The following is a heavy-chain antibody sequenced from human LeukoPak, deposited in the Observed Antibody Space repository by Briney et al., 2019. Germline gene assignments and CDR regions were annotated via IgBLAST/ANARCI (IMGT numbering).Heavy chain of an antibody. CDR3: ARGSYYDYVWGSPPAYYYYMDV. J-gene: IGHJ6*03. V-gene: IGHV3-21*01. D-gene: IGHD3-16*01. Sequence: GGSLRPSCAASGFTFSSYSMNRVRQAPGKGLEWVASISSSSSYIYYADSVKGRFTISRDNAKNSLYLQMNSLRAEDTAVYYCARGSYYDYVWGSPPAYYYYMDVWGKGTTVTVSS. CDR1: GFTFSSYS. CDR2: ISSSSSYI.